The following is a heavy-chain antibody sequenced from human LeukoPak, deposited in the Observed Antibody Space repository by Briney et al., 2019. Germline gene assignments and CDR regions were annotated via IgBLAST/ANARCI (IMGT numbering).Heavy chain of an antibody. Sequence: PSETLSLTCTVSGGSISSSSYYWGWIRQPPGKGLEWIGSIYYSGSTYYNPSLKSRVTISVDTSKDQFSQKLSSVTAADTAVYYCASTRPTTASWGQGTLVTVSS. V-gene: IGHV4-39*01. CDR1: GGSISSSSYY. D-gene: IGHD1-1*01. CDR3: ASTRPTTAS. J-gene: IGHJ5*02. CDR2: IYYSGST.